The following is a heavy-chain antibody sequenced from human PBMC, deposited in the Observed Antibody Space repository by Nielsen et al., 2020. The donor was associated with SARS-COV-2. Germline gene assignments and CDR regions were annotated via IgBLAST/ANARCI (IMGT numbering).Heavy chain of an antibody. V-gene: IGHV4-39*07. CDR1: GGSISSSSYY. Sequence: SETLSLTCTVSGGSISSSSYYWGWIRQPPGKGLEWIGEINHSGSTNYNPSLKSRVTISVDTSKNQFSLKLSSVTAADTAVYYCARGTKEWELQDYYYYMDVWGKGTTVTVSS. CDR2: INHSGST. J-gene: IGHJ6*03. CDR3: ARGTKEWELQDYYYYMDV. D-gene: IGHD1-26*01.